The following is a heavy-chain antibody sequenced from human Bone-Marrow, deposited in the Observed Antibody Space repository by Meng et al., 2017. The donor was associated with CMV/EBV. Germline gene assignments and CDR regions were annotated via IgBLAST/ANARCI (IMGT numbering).Heavy chain of an antibody. CDR3: AKSRGIVVAPPAKNDAFDI. CDR1: GFTFSSFA. D-gene: IGHD2-2*01. J-gene: IGHJ3*02. CDR2: INGGGGNT. V-gene: IGHV3-23*01. Sequence: LSLTCAVSGFTFSSFAMSWVRQAPGKGLEWVSSINGGGGNTNYADSVRGRFTISRDNSRNTLYLQMNSLRAEDTAVYYCAKSRGIVVAPPAKNDAFDIWGQGTMVTVSS.